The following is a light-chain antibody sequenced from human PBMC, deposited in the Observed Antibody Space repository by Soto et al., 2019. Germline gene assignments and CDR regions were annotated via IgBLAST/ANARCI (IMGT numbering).Light chain of an antibody. CDR1: SSDVGSYNL. Sequence: QSVLTQPASVSGSPGQSITISCTGSSSDVGSYNLVSWYQQHPGKAPKLMIYEVSKRPSGVSNRFSGSKSGNTASLTISGLQPEDEADYYCCSYAGSSTFRVFGGGTKLTVL. V-gene: IGLV2-23*02. J-gene: IGLJ3*02. CDR3: CSYAGSSTFRV. CDR2: EVS.